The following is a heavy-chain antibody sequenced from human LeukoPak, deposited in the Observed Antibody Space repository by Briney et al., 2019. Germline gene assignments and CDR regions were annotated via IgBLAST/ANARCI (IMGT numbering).Heavy chain of an antibody. D-gene: IGHD3-3*01. J-gene: IGHJ6*02. CDR2: IIPILGIA. CDR3: AREIKSSNFWSGYYNDYYYGMDV. V-gene: IGHV1-69*04. Sequence: SVKVSCKASGGTFSSYAISWVRQAPGQGLEWMGRIIPILGIANYAQKFQGRVTITADKSTSTAYMELSSLRSEDTAVYYCAREIKSSNFWSGYYNDYYYGMDVWGQGTTVTVSS. CDR1: GGTFSSYA.